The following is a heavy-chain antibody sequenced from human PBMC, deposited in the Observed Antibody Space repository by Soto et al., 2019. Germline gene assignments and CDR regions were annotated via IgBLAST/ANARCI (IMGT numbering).Heavy chain of an antibody. CDR3: ARNYDSSGYPYFDY. V-gene: IGHV4-30-4*08. Sequence: SETLSLTCAVSGGSISSSSYYWGWIRQPPGKGLEWIGYIYYSGSTYYNPSLKSRVTISVDTSKNQFSLKLSSVTAADTAVYYCARNYDSSGYPYFDYWGQGTLVTVSS. D-gene: IGHD3-22*01. CDR1: GGSISSSSYY. CDR2: IYYSGST. J-gene: IGHJ4*02.